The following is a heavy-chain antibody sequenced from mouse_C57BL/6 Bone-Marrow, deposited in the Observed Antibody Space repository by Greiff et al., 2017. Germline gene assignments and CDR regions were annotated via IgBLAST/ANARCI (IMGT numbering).Heavy chain of an antibody. CDR3: ARRDLYGSSYEGAMDY. CDR1: GFTFSDYY. CDR2: ISNGGGST. V-gene: IGHV5-12*01. J-gene: IGHJ4*01. Sequence: EVKLMESGGGLVQPGGSLKLSCAASGFTFSDYYMYWVRQTPEKRLEWVAYISNGGGSTYYPDTVKGRFTISRDNAKNTLYLQMSRLKSEDTAMYYCARRDLYGSSYEGAMDYWGQGTSVTVSS. D-gene: IGHD1-1*01.